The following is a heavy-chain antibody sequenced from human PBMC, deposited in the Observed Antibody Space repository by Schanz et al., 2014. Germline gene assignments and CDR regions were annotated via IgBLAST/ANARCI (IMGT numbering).Heavy chain of an antibody. CDR1: GFTFSSYG. CDR2: IGTIFLDT. CDR3: VKYYTSLVVLAFDH. V-gene: IGHV3-NL1*01. D-gene: IGHD2-2*01. Sequence: QVQLVESGGGLVKPGGSLRLSCAASGFTFSSYGMHWVRQAPGKGLEWVASIGTIFLDTYYADSVKGRFRISRDNSKNTLFLDMSSLRAEDTAVYYCVKYYTSLVVLAFDHWGQGALVTVSS. J-gene: IGHJ5*02.